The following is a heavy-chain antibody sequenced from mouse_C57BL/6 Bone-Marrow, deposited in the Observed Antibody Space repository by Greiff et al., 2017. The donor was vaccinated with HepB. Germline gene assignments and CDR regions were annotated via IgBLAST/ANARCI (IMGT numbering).Heavy chain of an antibody. V-gene: IGHV1-69*01. D-gene: IGHD1-1*01. CDR2: IDPSDSYT. J-gene: IGHJ3*01. CDR1: GYTFTSYW. Sequence: QVQLQQPGAELVMPGASVKLSCKASGYTFTSYWMHWVKQRPGQGLEWIGEIDPSDSYTNYNQKFKGKSTLTVDKSSSTAYMQLSSLTSEDSAVYYCARLGSSYVWFAYWGQGTLVTVSA. CDR3: ARLGSSYVWFAY.